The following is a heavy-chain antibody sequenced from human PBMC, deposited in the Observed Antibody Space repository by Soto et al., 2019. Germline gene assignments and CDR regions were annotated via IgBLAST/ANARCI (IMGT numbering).Heavy chain of an antibody. CDR1: GFTFSGSA. CDR2: IRSKANSYAT. Sequence: GGSLRLSCAASGFTFSGSAMHWVRQASGKGLEWVGRIRSKANSYATAYAASVKGRFTISRDDSMNTAYLQMNSLKTEDTAVYYCTRREYDFWSGYLGYYGMDVWGQGTTVTVSS. CDR3: TRREYDFWSGYLGYYGMDV. J-gene: IGHJ6*02. D-gene: IGHD3-3*01. V-gene: IGHV3-73*01.